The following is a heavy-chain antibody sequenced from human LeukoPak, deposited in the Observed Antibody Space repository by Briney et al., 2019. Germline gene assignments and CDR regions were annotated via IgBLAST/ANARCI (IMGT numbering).Heavy chain of an antibody. V-gene: IGHV4-4*02. J-gene: IGHJ4*02. CDR3: AREIVGAPTPGAY. CDR1: LDSPTSNW. Sequence: SSETLSLTCAVSLDSPTSNWWSWVRQPSGKGLEWIGEIHKSGNTNYNPSLKSRVTISMDRSKNQIALDLASVTAADTAVYYCAREIVGAPTPGAYWGQGTLVTVSS. CDR2: IHKSGNT. D-gene: IGHD1-26*01.